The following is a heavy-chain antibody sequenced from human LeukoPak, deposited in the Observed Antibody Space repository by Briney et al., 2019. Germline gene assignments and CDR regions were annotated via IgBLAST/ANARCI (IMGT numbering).Heavy chain of an antibody. CDR3: ARDSRGYSYGPSGLDY. V-gene: IGHV4-34*01. Sequence: SETLSLTCAVYGGSFSGYYWSWIRQPPGKGLEWIGEINHSGSTNYNPSLKSRVTISVDTSKNQFSLKLSSVTAADTAVYYCARDSRGYSYGPSGLDYWGQGTLVTVSP. CDR1: GGSFSGYY. D-gene: IGHD5-18*01. J-gene: IGHJ4*02. CDR2: INHSGST.